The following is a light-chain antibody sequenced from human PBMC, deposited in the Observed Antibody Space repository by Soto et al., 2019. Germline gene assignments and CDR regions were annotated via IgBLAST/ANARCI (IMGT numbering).Light chain of an antibody. CDR1: NSNVGSYNL. CDR2: EVS. Sequence: QSALTQPASVSGSPGQSVTISCTGTNSNVGSYNLVSWYQQHPGKAPKLILYEVSKRPSGISSRFSGSRSGNTASLTISGLQDEDEADYHCCSYAGSSTYLVFGGGTKVTVL. J-gene: IGLJ3*02. CDR3: CSYAGSSTYLV. V-gene: IGLV2-23*02.